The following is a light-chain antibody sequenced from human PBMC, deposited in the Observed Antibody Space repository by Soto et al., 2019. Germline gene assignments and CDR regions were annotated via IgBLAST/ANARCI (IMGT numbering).Light chain of an antibody. V-gene: IGLV1-40*01. Sequence: QSLLTQPPSVSGAAGQRVTISCAGTSSNIGAGQDVHWYRQLPGAAPKFLISDSNNRASGVPDRFSVSKSGASASLAITGLRAEDEGDYFCQSYGTSLSGLHVFGTGTKVTVL. CDR2: DSN. J-gene: IGLJ1*01. CDR3: QSYGTSLSGLHV. CDR1: SSNIGAGQD.